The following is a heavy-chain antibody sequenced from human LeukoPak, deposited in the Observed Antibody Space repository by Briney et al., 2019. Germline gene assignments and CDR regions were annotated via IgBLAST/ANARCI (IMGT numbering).Heavy chain of an antibody. D-gene: IGHD3-10*01. Sequence: PGRSLRLSCTASVFTFGDYAMSWVRQAPGKGLEWVGFIRSKAYGGTTEYAASVKGRFTISRDDSKSIAYLQMNSLKTEDTAVYYCTRVRHEMIRGVIGYDYWGQGALVTVSS. CDR2: IRSKAYGGTT. V-gene: IGHV3-49*04. CDR3: TRVRHEMIRGVIGYDY. J-gene: IGHJ4*02. CDR1: VFTFGDYA.